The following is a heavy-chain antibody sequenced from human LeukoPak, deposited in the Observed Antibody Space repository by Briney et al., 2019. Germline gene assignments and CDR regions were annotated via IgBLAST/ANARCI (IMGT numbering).Heavy chain of an antibody. J-gene: IGHJ4*02. CDR3: ARGPTGTTIYFDY. V-gene: IGHV3-30-3*01. CDR2: ISYDGSNK. CDR1: GFTFSSYA. D-gene: IGHD1-7*01. Sequence: PGGSLRLSCAASGFTFSSYAMHWVRQAPGKGLEWVAVISYDGSNKYYADSVKGRFTISRDNSKNTLYLQMNSLRAEDTAVYYCARGPTGTTIYFDYWGQGTLVTVSS.